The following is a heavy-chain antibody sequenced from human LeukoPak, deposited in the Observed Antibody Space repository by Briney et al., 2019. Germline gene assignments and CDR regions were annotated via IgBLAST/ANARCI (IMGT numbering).Heavy chain of an antibody. CDR3: ARTIAVAGPYYFDY. D-gene: IGHD6-19*01. CDR1: GFTFSSSG. CDR2: IWYDGSNK. J-gene: IGHJ4*02. V-gene: IGHV3-33*01. Sequence: HPGGSLRLSCAASGFTFSSSGMHWVRQAPGKGLEGVAVIWYDGSNKYYAESVKGRFTISRDNSKNTLFLQMNSLRADDTAVYYCARTIAVAGPYYFDYWGQGTLVTVSS.